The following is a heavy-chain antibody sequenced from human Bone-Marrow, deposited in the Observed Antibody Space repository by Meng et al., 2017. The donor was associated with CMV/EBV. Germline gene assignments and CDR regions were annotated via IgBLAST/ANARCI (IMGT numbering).Heavy chain of an antibody. Sequence: GESLKISCAASGFTFSDYYMGWIRQAPGKGLEWVSYISSSGSAISYADSVKGRFTISRDNAKNSLYLQMNSLRAEDTAVYYCARVTGGPEDWYFDLWGRGTLVTVYS. V-gene: IGHV3-11*04. CDR1: GFTFSDYY. D-gene: IGHD2-15*01. CDR3: ARVTGGPEDWYFDL. J-gene: IGHJ2*01. CDR2: ISSSGSAI.